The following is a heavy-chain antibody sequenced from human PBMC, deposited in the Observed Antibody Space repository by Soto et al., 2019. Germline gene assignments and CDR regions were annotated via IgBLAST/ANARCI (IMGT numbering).Heavy chain of an antibody. D-gene: IGHD3-9*01. J-gene: IGHJ6*02. Sequence: QMQLVQSGPEVKKPGTSVKVSCKASGFTFTSSAMQWVRQARGQRLEWIGWIVVGSGKTHYAQNFQERVTITSDMSTSPAYRELRSLRSEDTAVYYCAAASQRYFEWFDYYYCMDVWGQGTTVAVSS. CDR2: IVVGSGKT. CDR3: AAASQRYFEWFDYYYCMDV. V-gene: IGHV1-58*02. CDR1: GFTFTSSA.